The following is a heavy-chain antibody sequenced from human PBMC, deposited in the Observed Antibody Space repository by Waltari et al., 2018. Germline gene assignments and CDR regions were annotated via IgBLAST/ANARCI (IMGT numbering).Heavy chain of an antibody. Sequence: QVQLVQSGAEVKKPGSSVKVSCKASGGPFSNYAICWLRQAPGQGLEWMGGIIPLFGTANYPQKFQGRVTITADESTSTAYMELSSLRSEDTAVYFCARLDSVLMVYGDDGGWFDPWGQGTLVTVSS. J-gene: IGHJ5*02. V-gene: IGHV1-69*01. CDR2: IIPLFGTA. CDR3: ARLDSVLMVYGDDGGWFDP. D-gene: IGHD2-8*01. CDR1: GGPFSNYA.